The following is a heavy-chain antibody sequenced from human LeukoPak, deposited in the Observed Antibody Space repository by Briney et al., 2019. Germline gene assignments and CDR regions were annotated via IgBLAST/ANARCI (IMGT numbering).Heavy chain of an antibody. D-gene: IGHD2-15*01. CDR2: MNPNSGNT. J-gene: IGHJ5*02. Sequence: ASVKVSCKASGYTFTSYDINWVRQAPGQGLEWMGWMNPNSGNTGYAQKFQGRVTMTRNTSISTAYMKLSSLRSEDTAVYYCAVVVAATPFWFDPWGQGTLVTVSS. CDR1: GYTFTSYD. CDR3: AVVVAATPFWFDP. V-gene: IGHV1-8*01.